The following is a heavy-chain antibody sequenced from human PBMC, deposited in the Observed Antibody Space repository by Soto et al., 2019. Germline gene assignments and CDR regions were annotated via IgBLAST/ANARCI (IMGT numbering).Heavy chain of an antibody. D-gene: IGHD2-2*01. CDR1: GFTFSDYY. J-gene: IGHJ3*02. CDR2: MSGAGSTI. CDR3: ARKESADIVVVPAAPDAFDI. V-gene: IGHV3-11*01. Sequence: GGSLRLSCAASGFTFSDYYMSWVRQAPGKGLEWVSYMSGAGSTIYYADSVKGRFAISRDNSKKSLYLEMNSLRAEDTAVCYCARKESADIVVVPAAPDAFDIWGQGTMVTVSS.